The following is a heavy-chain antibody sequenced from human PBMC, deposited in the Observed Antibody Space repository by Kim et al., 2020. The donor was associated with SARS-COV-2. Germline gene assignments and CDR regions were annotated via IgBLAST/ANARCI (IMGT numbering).Heavy chain of an antibody. CDR1: GGSINRYY. CDR2: IYYSDSA. Sequence: SETLSLTCTVSGGSINRYYWSWIRQPPGKGLEWIGYIYYSDSANYNPSFKSRVTISVDTSKNQFSLRLASVTAADTAVYYCASRRPVEGCGELLFDHWGQGVLVNVSS. V-gene: IGHV4-59*08. J-gene: IGHJ4*02. D-gene: IGHD3-10*01. CDR3: ASRRPVEGCGELLFDH.